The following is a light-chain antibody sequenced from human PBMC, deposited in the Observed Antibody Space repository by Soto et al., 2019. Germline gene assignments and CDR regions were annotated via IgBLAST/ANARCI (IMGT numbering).Light chain of an antibody. CDR3: QHYATFPLT. CDR1: QTVRSNF. Sequence: DIVLTQSPGTLSLSPGERATLSCRASQTVRSNFLAWDQRKPGQTPRLLIYGASSRATGIPDRFSGSGSGTDFTLTISRLDPEDFAVYYCQHYATFPLTFGGGTKVEI. J-gene: IGKJ4*01. V-gene: IGKV3-20*01. CDR2: GAS.